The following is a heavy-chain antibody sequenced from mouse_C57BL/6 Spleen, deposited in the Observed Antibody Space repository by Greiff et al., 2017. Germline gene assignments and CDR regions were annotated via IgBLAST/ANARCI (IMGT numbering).Heavy chain of an antibody. V-gene: IGHV1-50*01. CDR3: ARKREGSLDV. CDR1: GYTFTSYW. CDR2: IDPSDSYT. J-gene: IGHJ1*03. Sequence: QVQLQQPGAELVKPGASVKLSCKASGYTFTSYWMQWVKQRPGQGLEWIGEIDPSDSYTNYNQKFKGKATLTVDTSSSTAYMRLSSLTSEDSAVYYCARKREGSLDVWGTGTTVTVSS.